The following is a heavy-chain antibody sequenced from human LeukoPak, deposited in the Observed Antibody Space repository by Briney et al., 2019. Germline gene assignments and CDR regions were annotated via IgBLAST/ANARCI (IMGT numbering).Heavy chain of an antibody. J-gene: IGHJ5*02. CDR3: ARGTGWFDP. V-gene: IGHV4-4*02. CDR2: IYHSGST. Sequence: SETLSLTCAVSGGSISSSNWWSWVRQPPGQGLEWIGEIYHSGSTNYNPPLKSRVTISVDTSKNQFSLKLGSVTAADTAVYYCARGTGWFDPWGQGTLVTVSS. CDR1: GGSISSSNW. D-gene: IGHD1-14*01.